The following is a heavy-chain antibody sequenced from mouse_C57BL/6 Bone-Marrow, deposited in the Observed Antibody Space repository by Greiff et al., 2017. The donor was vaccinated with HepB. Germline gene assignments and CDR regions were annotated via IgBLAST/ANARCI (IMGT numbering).Heavy chain of an antibody. CDR2: INPYNGGT. J-gene: IGHJ4*01. Sequence: EVQLQQSGPVLVKPGASVKMSCKASGYTFTDYYMNWVKQSHGKSLEWIGVINPYNGGTSYNQKFKGKATLTVDKSSSTAYMELNSLTSEYSAVYYCAREGYGNYVAMDYWGQGTSVTVSS. CDR1: GYTFTDYY. D-gene: IGHD2-10*02. V-gene: IGHV1-19*01. CDR3: AREGYGNYVAMDY.